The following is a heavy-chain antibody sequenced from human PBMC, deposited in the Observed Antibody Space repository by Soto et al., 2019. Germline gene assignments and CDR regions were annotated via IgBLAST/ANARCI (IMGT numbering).Heavy chain of an antibody. J-gene: IGHJ3*02. V-gene: IGHV1-2*02. CDR1: GYTFTGYY. D-gene: IGHD4-17*01. CDR2: INPNSGGT. Sequence: GASVKVSCKASGYTFTGYYMHWVRQAPGQGLEWMGWINPNSGGTNYAQKFQGRVTMTTDTSTSTAYMELRSLRSDDTAVYYCARDPQKDYGEDAFDIWGQGTMVTVSS. CDR3: ARDPQKDYGEDAFDI.